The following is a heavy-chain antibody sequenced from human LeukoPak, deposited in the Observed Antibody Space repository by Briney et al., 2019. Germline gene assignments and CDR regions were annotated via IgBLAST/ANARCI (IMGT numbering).Heavy chain of an antibody. V-gene: IGHV3-15*07. D-gene: IGHD3-9*01. Sequence: GGSLRLSCAASVFTFINAWMNWVRQAPWKGLEWVGPIKSKTDGGTTDYAAPVKGGFTISRDDSKNTLYLQMNSLRAEDTAVYYCARGGMYYNILTGWYYFDYWGQGTLVTVSS. J-gene: IGHJ4*02. CDR1: VFTFINAW. CDR3: ARGGMYYNILTGWYYFDY. CDR2: IKSKTDGGTT.